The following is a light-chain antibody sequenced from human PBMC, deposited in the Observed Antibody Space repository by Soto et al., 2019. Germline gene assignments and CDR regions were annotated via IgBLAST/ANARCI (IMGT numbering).Light chain of an antibody. V-gene: IGKV3-15*01. Sequence: EIVMTQSPATLSVSPGETATLSCRASQSVYNNLAWYQQRPGQAPRLLIHGASTRATGVPAKVSGSGSGTEFTLTVSSLQSEDFAVYYCQQYNNWPRTFGQGTKVEIK. CDR1: QSVYNN. CDR2: GAS. J-gene: IGKJ1*01. CDR3: QQYNNWPRT.